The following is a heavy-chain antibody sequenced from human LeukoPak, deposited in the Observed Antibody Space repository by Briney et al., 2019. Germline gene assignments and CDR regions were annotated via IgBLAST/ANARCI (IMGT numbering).Heavy chain of an antibody. CDR1: GYTFTSYD. Sequence: GASVKVSCKASGYTFTSYDINWVRQATGQGLEWMGWMNPNSGNTGYAQKFQGRVTMTRNTSISTAYMELSSLRPEDTAVYYCARGRRGSGSYYHSYWGQGTLVTVSS. D-gene: IGHD3-10*01. CDR3: ARGRRGSGSYYHSY. V-gene: IGHV1-8*01. J-gene: IGHJ4*02. CDR2: MNPNSGNT.